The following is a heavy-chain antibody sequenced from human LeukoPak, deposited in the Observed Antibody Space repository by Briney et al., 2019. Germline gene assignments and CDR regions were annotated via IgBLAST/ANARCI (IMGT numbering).Heavy chain of an antibody. CDR1: GFTVSSKY. CDR2: IYSGGST. Sequence: GGSLRLSCAASGFTVSSKYMSWVRQAPGKGLEWVSIIYSGGSTDYADSVKGRFTISRDNSKNTLYLQMNSLRAEDTAVYYCAKYGDSSNTFDYWGQGTLVTVSS. V-gene: IGHV3-66*01. CDR3: AKYGDSSNTFDY. D-gene: IGHD6-13*01. J-gene: IGHJ4*02.